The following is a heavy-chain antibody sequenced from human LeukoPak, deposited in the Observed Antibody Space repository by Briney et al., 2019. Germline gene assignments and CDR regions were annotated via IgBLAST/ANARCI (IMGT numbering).Heavy chain of an antibody. CDR2: FDPEDGET. V-gene: IGHV1-24*01. CDR1: GYTLTELS. J-gene: IGHJ4*02. D-gene: IGHD3-22*01. CDR3: ATVDYYDSSGYSLFDY. Sequence: ASVKVSCKVSGYTLTELSMHWVRQAPGKGLEWMGGFDPEDGETIYAQKFQGRVTMTEDTSTDTAYMELSSLRSEGTAVYYCATVDYYDSSGYSLFDYWGQGTLVTVSS.